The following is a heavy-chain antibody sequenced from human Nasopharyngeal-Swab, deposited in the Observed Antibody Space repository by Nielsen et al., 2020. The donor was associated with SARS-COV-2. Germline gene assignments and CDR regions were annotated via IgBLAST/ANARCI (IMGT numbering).Heavy chain of an antibody. V-gene: IGHV4-39*07. J-gene: IGHJ5*02. CDR3: ARDRVYSGYDYSLNWFDP. Sequence: WIRQPPGKGLEWIGSIYYSGSTYYNPSLKSRVTISVDTSKNQFSLKLSSVTAADTAVYYCARDRVYSGYDYSLNWFDPWGQGTLVTVS. D-gene: IGHD5-12*01. CDR2: IYYSGST.